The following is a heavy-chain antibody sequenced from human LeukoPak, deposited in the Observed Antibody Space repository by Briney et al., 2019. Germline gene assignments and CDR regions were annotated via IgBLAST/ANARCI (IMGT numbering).Heavy chain of an antibody. V-gene: IGHV3-33*03. J-gene: IGHJ4*02. Sequence: GRSLRLSCAASGFIFSTYGMHWVRQAPGKGLEWVAVVWSGGNNKYYSDSVKGRFTISRDNSKNTLYLQMNSLRAEDTAVYYCAKDGQVGAIGYFDYRGQGTLVTVYS. CDR2: VWSGGNNK. CDR3: AKDGQVGAIGYFDY. D-gene: IGHD1-26*01. CDR1: GFIFSTYG.